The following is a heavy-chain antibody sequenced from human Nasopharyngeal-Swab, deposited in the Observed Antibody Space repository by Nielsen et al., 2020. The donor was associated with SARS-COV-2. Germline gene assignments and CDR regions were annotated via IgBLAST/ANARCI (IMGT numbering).Heavy chain of an antibody. CDR2: ISVDGRST. Sequence: GGSLRLSCAASGFTFSSYAMSWVRQAPGKGLEWVSHISVDGRSTYHADSVRGRFTISRDNSKNTLYLQMNSLRAEDTAVYYCAGYYYGSGSYVVYYYYYYMDVWGKGTTVTVSS. D-gene: IGHD3-10*01. CDR3: AGYYYGSGSYVVYYYYYYMDV. J-gene: IGHJ6*03. CDR1: GFTFSSYA. V-gene: IGHV3-23*01.